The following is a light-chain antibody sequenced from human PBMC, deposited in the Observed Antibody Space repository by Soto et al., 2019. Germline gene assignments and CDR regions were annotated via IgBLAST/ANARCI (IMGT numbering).Light chain of an antibody. CDR3: QQYGSSVT. Sequence: EIVLTQSPGTLSLSPGERATLSCRASQSVSSSYLAWYQQIPGQAPRLLIYGASRRTTAIPDRFSGSGSGTDFTLTISRLEPEDFAVYYCQQYGSSVTFGGGTKGEIK. J-gene: IGKJ4*01. CDR1: QSVSSSY. V-gene: IGKV3-20*01. CDR2: GAS.